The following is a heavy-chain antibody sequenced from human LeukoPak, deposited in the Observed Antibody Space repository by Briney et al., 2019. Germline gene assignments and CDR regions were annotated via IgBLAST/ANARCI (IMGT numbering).Heavy chain of an antibody. J-gene: IGHJ4*02. V-gene: IGHV3-30*04. CDR1: GFTFSSYA. CDR2: ISYDGSNK. D-gene: IGHD3-22*01. CDR3: ARGGFYDSSGYAH. Sequence: GGSLRLSCAASGFTFSSYAMHWVRQAPGKGLEWVAVISYDGSNKYYADSVKGRFTISRDNSKNTLYLQMNSLRAEDTAVYYCARGGFYDSSGYAHWGQGTLVTVSS.